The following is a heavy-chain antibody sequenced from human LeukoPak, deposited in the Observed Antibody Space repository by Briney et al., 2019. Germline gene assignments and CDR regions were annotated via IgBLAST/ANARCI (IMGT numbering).Heavy chain of an antibody. CDR2: IYYSVST. Sequence: SETLSLTCTVSGGSISSYYWSWIRQPPGKGLEWIGYIYYSVSTNYNPSLKSRVTISVDTSKNQFSLKLSSVTAADTAAYYCATQGYSGYDYYYYYGMDVWGQGTTVTVSS. V-gene: IGHV4-59*01. CDR1: GGSISSYY. CDR3: ATQGYSGYDYYYYYGMDV. D-gene: IGHD5-12*01. J-gene: IGHJ6*02.